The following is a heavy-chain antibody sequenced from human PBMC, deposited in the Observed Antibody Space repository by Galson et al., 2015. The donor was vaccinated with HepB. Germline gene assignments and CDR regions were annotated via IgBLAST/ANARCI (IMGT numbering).Heavy chain of an antibody. CDR1: GFTFSSYA. Sequence: SLRLSCAASGFTFSSYAMHWVRQAPGKGLEWVAVISYDGSNKYYADSVKGRFTISRDNSKNTLYLQMNSLRAEDTAVYYCAGRGDSGSYYPFDYWGQGTLVTVSS. CDR2: ISYDGSNK. CDR3: AGRGDSGSYYPFDY. J-gene: IGHJ4*02. D-gene: IGHD1-26*01. V-gene: IGHV3-30-3*01.